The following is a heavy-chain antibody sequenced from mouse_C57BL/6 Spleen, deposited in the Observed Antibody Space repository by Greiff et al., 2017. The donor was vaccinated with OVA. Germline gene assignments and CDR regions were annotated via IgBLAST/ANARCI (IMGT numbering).Heavy chain of an antibody. J-gene: IGHJ3*01. D-gene: IGHD2-5*01. CDR3: ARVYYSNPAWFAY. Sequence: QVQLKQPGAELVKPGASVKMSCKASGYTFTSYWITWVKQRPGQGLEWIGDIYPGSGSTNYNEKFKSKATLTVDTSSSTAYMQLSSLTSEDSAVYYCARVYYSNPAWFAYWGQGTLVTVSA. V-gene: IGHV1-55*01. CDR2: IYPGSGST. CDR1: GYTFTSYW.